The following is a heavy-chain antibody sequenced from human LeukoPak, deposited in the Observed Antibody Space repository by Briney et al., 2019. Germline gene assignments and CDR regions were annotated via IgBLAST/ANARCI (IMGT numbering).Heavy chain of an antibody. D-gene: IGHD4-17*01. CDR1: GFTFSNYD. CDR2: ISGSGGST. Sequence: GGSLRLSCAASGFTFSNYDMSWVRQAPGKGLEWVSGISGSGGSTYYADSVKGRFTISRDNSKNALYLQINGQGVEDRAVYDCVRPCDGLYGQGGFFYYWARGHWSPSP. J-gene: IGHJ4*03. V-gene: IGHV3-23*01. CDR3: VRPCDGLYGQGGFFYY.